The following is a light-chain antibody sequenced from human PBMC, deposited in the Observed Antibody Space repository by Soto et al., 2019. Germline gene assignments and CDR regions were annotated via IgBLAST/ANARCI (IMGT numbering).Light chain of an antibody. CDR1: SSDVGGYTL. CDR3: CSYVGSRIVI. V-gene: IGLV2-23*01. J-gene: IGLJ2*01. CDR2: EGS. Sequence: QSALTQPASVSGSPGQSITISCTGISSDVGGYTLVSWYQHHPGKAPTLMLYEGSKRPSGVSNRFSGFKSGNTASLTISGLQAEDKGAYYCCSYVGSRIVIFGGGTKLTVL.